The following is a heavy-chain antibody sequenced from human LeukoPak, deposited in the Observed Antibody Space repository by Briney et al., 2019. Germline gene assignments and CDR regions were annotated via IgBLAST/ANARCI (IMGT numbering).Heavy chain of an antibody. J-gene: IGHJ4*02. Sequence: GGSLRLSCAASGFTFSSYSMNWVRQAPGKGLEWVSSISSSSSYIYYADSVKGRFTISRDNAKNSLYLQMNSLRAEDTAVYYCARDRGVGTTVTCFDYWGQGTLVTVSS. CDR3: ARDRGVGTTVTCFDY. CDR2: ISSSSSYI. V-gene: IGHV3-21*01. D-gene: IGHD4-11*01. CDR1: GFTFSSYS.